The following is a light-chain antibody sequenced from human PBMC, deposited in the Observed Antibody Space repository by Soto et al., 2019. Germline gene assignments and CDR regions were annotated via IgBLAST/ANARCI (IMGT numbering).Light chain of an antibody. Sequence: DIQMTQSPSPLSPPVGEKSTITSQRIQAMGNNLTCYQQKPGKAPKLLIFEASNLETGVPSRFSGSGSGTDFTFTINSLQPEDIATYYCQQYDDLPFTFGGGTKVEIK. CDR3: QQYDDLPFT. CDR2: EAS. J-gene: IGKJ4*01. CDR1: QAMGNN. V-gene: IGKV1-33*01.